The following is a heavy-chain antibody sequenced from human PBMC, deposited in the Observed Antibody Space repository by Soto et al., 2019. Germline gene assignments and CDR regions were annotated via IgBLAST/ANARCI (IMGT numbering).Heavy chain of an antibody. CDR2: MRHDGIEI. V-gene: IGHV3-7*01. CDR3: ARDTSPVTNDIWYDVFDI. Sequence: VGSLRLSCAASGFTFSDYWMTWVRQAPGKGLERVANMRHDGIEINYMDSVKGRFTISRDNSKNSLYLQMNSLRVEDTAVYYCARDTSPVTNDIWYDVFDIWGQGTMVTVAS. D-gene: IGHD3-10*01. CDR1: GFTFSDYW. J-gene: IGHJ3*02.